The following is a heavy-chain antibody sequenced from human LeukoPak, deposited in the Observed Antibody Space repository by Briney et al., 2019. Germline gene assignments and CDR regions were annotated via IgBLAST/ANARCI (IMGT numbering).Heavy chain of an antibody. V-gene: IGHV3-7*01. J-gene: IGHJ4*02. CDR1: GFTFSSFW. CDR2: MNIDGSEK. Sequence: GGSLRLSCAASGFTFSSFWMGWVRQTPGKRLEWVANMNIDGSEKYYADSVKGRFSISRDNARNSVYLQMNSLRVDDTAVYYCARDPFDYWGQGTLVTVSS. CDR3: ARDPFDY.